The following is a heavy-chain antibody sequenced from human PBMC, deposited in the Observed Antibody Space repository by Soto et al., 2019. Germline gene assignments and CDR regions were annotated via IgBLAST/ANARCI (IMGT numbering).Heavy chain of an antibody. CDR1: GGSISSGGYS. J-gene: IGHJ4*02. V-gene: IGHV4-30-2*01. Sequence: QLQVQESGSGLVKPSQTLSLTCAVSGGSISSGGYSWSWIRQPPGKGLEWSGYIYHSGSTFYNPSLKSRVTISVDRSKNQFSLKLSSVTAADTAVYNCARVMSGQWLRYFDYWRQRTMATVSS. CDR3: ARVMSGQWLRYFDY. CDR2: IYHSGST. D-gene: IGHD6-19*01.